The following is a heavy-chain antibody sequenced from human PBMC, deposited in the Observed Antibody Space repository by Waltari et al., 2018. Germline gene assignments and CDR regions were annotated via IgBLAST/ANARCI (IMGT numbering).Heavy chain of an antibody. CDR2: LVRSGVGT. V-gene: IGHV3-23*01. CDR1: GGSISSSRYY. D-gene: IGHD6-19*01. J-gene: IGHJ4*02. Sequence: LQLQESGPGLVKPSETLSLTCTVSGGSISSSRYYWGWVRQAPGKGLEWVSALVRSGVGTHYADSVKGRFAISRDNAKNTLYLQMNSLRAEDTAVYYCAKCEMYDSGWCAFFRYWGQGTLVTVSS. CDR3: AKCEMYDSGWCAFFRY.